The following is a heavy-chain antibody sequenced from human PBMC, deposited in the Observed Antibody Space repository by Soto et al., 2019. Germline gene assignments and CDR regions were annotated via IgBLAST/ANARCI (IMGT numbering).Heavy chain of an antibody. V-gene: IGHV1-69*02. CDR1: GGTFSSYT. D-gene: IGHD6-13*01. CDR3: ARGQQLLLGYFQH. CDR2: IIPILGIA. J-gene: IGHJ1*01. Sequence: SVKVSCKASGGTFSSYTISWVRQAPGQGLEWMGRIIPILGIANYAQKFQGRVTITADKSTSTAYMELSSLRSEDTAVYYCARGQQLLLGYFQHWGQGTLVTVSS.